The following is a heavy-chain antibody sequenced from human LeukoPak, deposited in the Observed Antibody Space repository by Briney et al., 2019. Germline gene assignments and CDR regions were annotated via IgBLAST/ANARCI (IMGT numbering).Heavy chain of an antibody. CDR2: IYSGGST. CDR1: GFTVSSNY. D-gene: IGHD6-13*01. V-gene: IGHV3-53*01. Sequence: GGSLRLSCAASGFTVSSNYMSWVRQAPGKGLEWVSVIYSGGSTYYADSVKGRFTISRDNSKNTLYLQMNSLRAEDTAVYYCAGMIAAAGTGWFDPWGQGTLVTVSS. CDR3: AGMIAAAGTGWFDP. J-gene: IGHJ5*02.